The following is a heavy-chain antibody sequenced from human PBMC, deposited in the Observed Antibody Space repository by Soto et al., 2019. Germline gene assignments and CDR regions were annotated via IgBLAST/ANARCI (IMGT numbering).Heavy chain of an antibody. CDR2: ISYDGSNK. Sequence: GGSLRLSCAASGFTFSSYGMHWVRQAPGKGLEWVAVISYDGSNKYYADSVKGRFTISRDNSKNTLYLQMNSLRAEDTAVYYCAKEGYYGSGKAARLPPGDPYYYYYGMDVWGQGTTVTVSS. CDR1: GFTFSSYG. J-gene: IGHJ6*02. CDR3: AKEGYYGSGKAARLPPGDPYYYYYGMDV. D-gene: IGHD3-10*01. V-gene: IGHV3-30*18.